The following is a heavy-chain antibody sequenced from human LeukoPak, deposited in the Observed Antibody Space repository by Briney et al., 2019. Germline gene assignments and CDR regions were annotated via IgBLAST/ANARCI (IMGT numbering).Heavy chain of an antibody. CDR2: ISGSGGST. CDR1: GFTFSSYG. Sequence: PGGSLRLSCAASGFTFSSYGMSWVRQAPGKGLEWVSAISGSGGSTYYADSVKGRFTISRDNSKNTLYLQMNSLRVEDTALYYCAKGHGDASGYYYFDSWGQGTLVTVSS. CDR3: AKGHGDASGYYYFDS. D-gene: IGHD3-22*01. V-gene: IGHV3-23*01. J-gene: IGHJ4*02.